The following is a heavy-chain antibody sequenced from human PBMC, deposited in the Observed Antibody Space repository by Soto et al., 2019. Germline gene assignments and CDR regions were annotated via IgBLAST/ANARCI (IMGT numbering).Heavy chain of an antibody. Sequence: ESGGGLVQPGGSLRLSCAASGFTFSSYAMSWVRQAPGKGLEWVSAISGSGGSTYYADSVKGRFTISRDNSKNTLYLQMNSLRAEDTAVYYCAKGRGPYCSGGSCYFDYWGQGTLVTVSS. CDR2: ISGSGGST. CDR3: AKGRGPYCSGGSCYFDY. CDR1: GFTFSSYA. D-gene: IGHD2-15*01. J-gene: IGHJ4*02. V-gene: IGHV3-23*01.